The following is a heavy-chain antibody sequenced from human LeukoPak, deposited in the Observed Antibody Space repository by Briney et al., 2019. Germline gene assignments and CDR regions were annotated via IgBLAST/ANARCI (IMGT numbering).Heavy chain of an antibody. CDR1: GFTFSSYE. D-gene: IGHD2-8*01. CDR3: AKLGNGETDY. Sequence: PGGSLRLSCAASGFTFSSYEMNWVRQAPGKGLEWVSSITGTGSNTYYADSVEGRFTISRDNSKNTLYLQMNSLRAEDTAVFYCAKLGNGETDYWGQGTLVTVSS. J-gene: IGHJ4*02. CDR2: ITGTGSNT. V-gene: IGHV3-23*01.